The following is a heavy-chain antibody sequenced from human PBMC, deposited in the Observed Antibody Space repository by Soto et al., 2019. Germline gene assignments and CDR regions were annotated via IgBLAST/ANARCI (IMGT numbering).Heavy chain of an antibody. D-gene: IGHD6-25*01. J-gene: IGHJ5*02. V-gene: IGHV4-59*01. CDR3: ARGGVAARKGRWFDP. Sequence: SETLSLTCTVSGGSISGYYWGWIRQPPGKGLEWIGYIHYRGSTNYNPSLRSRVTISVDTPKNQFSLKVNSMTAADTAIYYCARGGVAARKGRWFDPWGQGTLVTVSS. CDR2: IHYRGST. CDR1: GGSISGYY.